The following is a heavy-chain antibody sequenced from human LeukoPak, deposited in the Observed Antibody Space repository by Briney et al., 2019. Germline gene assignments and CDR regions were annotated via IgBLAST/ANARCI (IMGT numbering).Heavy chain of an antibody. Sequence: RSSETLSLTCTVSGGSISSHYWSWIRQPPGKGLEWIGCIYYSGNTNYNPSLESRVTISVDTSKIQFSLKLTSVTAADTAVYYCARHQLRGFLDDNWGQGTLVTVFS. CDR1: GGSISSHY. CDR3: ARHQLRGFLDDN. D-gene: IGHD3-10*01. CDR2: IYYSGNT. J-gene: IGHJ4*02. V-gene: IGHV4-59*08.